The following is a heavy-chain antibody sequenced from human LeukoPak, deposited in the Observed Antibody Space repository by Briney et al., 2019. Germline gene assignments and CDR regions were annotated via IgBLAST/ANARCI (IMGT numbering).Heavy chain of an antibody. V-gene: IGHV3-23*01. D-gene: IGHD2-2*01. CDR2: ISGSGGST. CDR1: GFTFSSYG. Sequence: PGGSLRLSCAASGFTFSSYGMSWVRQAPGKGLEWVSAISGSGGSTYYADSVKGRFTISRDNSKNTLYLQMNSLRAEDTAVYYCAKVVVPAADYYYYYMDVWGKGTTVTISS. J-gene: IGHJ6*03. CDR3: AKVVVPAADYYYYYMDV.